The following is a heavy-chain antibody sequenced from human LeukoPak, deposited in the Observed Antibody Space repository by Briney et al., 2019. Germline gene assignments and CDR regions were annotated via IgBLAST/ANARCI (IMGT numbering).Heavy chain of an antibody. D-gene: IGHD3-16*01. Sequence: SVTVSCXAXXGTFSSYAISWVRQAPGQGLEWMGRIIPILGIANYAQKFQGRVTITADKSTSTAYMELSSLRSEDTAVYYCARVMITFGGVIDDYWGQGTLVTVSS. CDR2: IIPILGIA. CDR3: ARVMITFGGVIDDY. J-gene: IGHJ4*02. V-gene: IGHV1-69*04. CDR1: XGTFSSYA.